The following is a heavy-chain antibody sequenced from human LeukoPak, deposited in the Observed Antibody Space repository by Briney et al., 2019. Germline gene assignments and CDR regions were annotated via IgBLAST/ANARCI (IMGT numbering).Heavy chain of an antibody. Sequence: ASVKVSCKASGYTFTGYYMHWVRQAPGQGLEWMGRINPNSGGTNYAQKFQGRVTMTRDTSISTAYMELSRLRSDDTAVYYCARAHIAAAGRFDYWGQGTLVTVSS. CDR2: INPNSGGT. D-gene: IGHD6-13*01. V-gene: IGHV1-2*06. J-gene: IGHJ4*02. CDR1: GYTFTGYY. CDR3: ARAHIAAAGRFDY.